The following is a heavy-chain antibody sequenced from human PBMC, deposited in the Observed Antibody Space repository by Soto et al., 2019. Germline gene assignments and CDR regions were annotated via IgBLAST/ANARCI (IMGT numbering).Heavy chain of an antibody. CDR2: IYLGDSDT. D-gene: IGHD3-10*01. J-gene: IGHJ6*02. CDR3: ARAMVRGKNYYGMDV. CDR1: GYGFTSSW. V-gene: IGHV5-51*01. Sequence: PGESLKISCEGSGYGFTSSWIAWVRQMPGKGLEWMGIIYLGDSDTRYSPSFQGQVTISVDKSISTAYLQWSSLKASDTAMYYCARAMVRGKNYYGMDVWGQGTTVTVSS.